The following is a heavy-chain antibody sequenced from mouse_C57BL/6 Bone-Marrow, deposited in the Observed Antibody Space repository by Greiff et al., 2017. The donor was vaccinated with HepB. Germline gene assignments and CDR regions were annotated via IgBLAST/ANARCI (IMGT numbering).Heavy chain of an antibody. CDR1: GYTFTNYW. V-gene: IGHV1-63*01. Sequence: QVQLKQSGAELVRPGTSVKMSCKASGYTFTNYWIGWAKQRPGHGLEWIGDIYPGGGYTNYNEKFKGKATLTADKSSSTAYMQFSSLTSEDSAIYYCARDGTLYWYFDVWGTGTTVTVSS. J-gene: IGHJ1*03. D-gene: IGHD1-1*01. CDR3: ARDGTLYWYFDV. CDR2: IYPGGGYT.